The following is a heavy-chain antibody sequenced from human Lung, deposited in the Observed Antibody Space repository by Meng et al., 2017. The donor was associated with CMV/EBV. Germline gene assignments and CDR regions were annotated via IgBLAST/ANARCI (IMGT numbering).Heavy chain of an antibody. V-gene: IGHV4-39*01. D-gene: IGHD3-22*01. J-gene: IGHJ4*02. CDR2: IYYSGST. Sequence: SETLSLXCTVSGGSISSSSYYWGWIRQPPGKGLEWIGSIYYSGSTYYNPSLKSRVTISVDTSKNQFSLKLSSVTAADTAVYYCARQGSVYYDDSSGQSPDYWRQGTVVTVSS. CDR1: GGSISSSSYY. CDR3: ARQGSVYYDDSSGQSPDY.